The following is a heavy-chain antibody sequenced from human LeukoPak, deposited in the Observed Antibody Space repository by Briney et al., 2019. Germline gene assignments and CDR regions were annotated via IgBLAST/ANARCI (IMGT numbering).Heavy chain of an antibody. J-gene: IGHJ4*02. CDR3: ARGFWSGYRIDY. CDR2: IYYSGST. CDR1: GGSISSSSYY. D-gene: IGHD3-3*01. Sequence: SETLSPTCTVSGGSISSSSYYWGWIRQPPGKGLEWIGSIYYSGSTYYNPSLKSRVTISVDTSKNQFSLKLSSVTAADTAVYYCARGFWSGYRIDYWGQGTLVTVSS. V-gene: IGHV4-39*07.